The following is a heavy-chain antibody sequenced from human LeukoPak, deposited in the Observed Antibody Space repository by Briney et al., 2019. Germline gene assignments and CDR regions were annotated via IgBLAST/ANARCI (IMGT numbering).Heavy chain of an antibody. CDR3: ARRPYYYYYMDV. CDR1: GYSISSDYY. D-gene: IGHD6-6*01. J-gene: IGHJ6*03. CDR2: IYHSGSA. V-gene: IGHV4-38-2*01. Sequence: SETLSLTCAVSGYSISSDYYWGWIRLPPGKGLEWTGTIYHSGSAYYNPSLKSRVTLLVDTSNNQFSLRLSSVTATDTAVYYCARRPYYYYYMDVWGKGTTVTVSS.